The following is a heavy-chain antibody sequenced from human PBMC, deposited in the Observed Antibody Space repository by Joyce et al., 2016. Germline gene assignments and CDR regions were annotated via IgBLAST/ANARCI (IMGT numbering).Heavy chain of an antibody. CDR3: ARQPPDSPYYYYDLDV. V-gene: IGHV4-39*01. Sequence: QLQLQESGPGLVKPSETLSLTCNVSGGPIGGSNVYWAWIRQPPGKGLEWIWSIYYRVAMFYNPSLRSRVTISVDRANNHFSLELTSLTAADTAVYYCARQPPDSPYYYYDLDVWGQGTTVIVSS. J-gene: IGHJ6*02. CDR2: IYYRVAM. CDR1: GGPIGGSNVY. D-gene: IGHD1-14*01.